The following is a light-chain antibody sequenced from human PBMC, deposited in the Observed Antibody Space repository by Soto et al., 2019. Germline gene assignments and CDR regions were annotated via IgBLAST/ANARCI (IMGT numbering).Light chain of an antibody. Sequence: EIVMTQSPATLSVSPGERATLSCRASQSLSSSLAWYQSKPGQIPRLLIYGASTRATGIPVRFSGSGSGTAFTLTTSSLAPRDFAVYYDEQYNYAARTFGQGTKVEIK. J-gene: IGKJ1*01. CDR1: QSLSSS. CDR3: EQYNYAART. CDR2: GAS. V-gene: IGKV3-15*01.